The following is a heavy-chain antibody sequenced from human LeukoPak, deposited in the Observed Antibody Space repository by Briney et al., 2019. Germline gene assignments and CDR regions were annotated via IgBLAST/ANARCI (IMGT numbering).Heavy chain of an antibody. V-gene: IGHV3-30*02. CDR2: IRYDGSNK. CDR1: GFTFSSYG. Sequence: GGTLRLSCAASGFTFSSYGMSWVRRAPGKGLEWVAFIRYDGSNKYYADSVKGRFTISRDNSKNTLYLQMNSLRAEDTAVYYCANYGSGSYDFDYWGQGTLVTVSS. CDR3: ANYGSGSYDFDY. J-gene: IGHJ4*02. D-gene: IGHD3-10*01.